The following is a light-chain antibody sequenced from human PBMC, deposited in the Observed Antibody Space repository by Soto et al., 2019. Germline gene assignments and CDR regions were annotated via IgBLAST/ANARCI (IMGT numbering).Light chain of an antibody. Sequence: VLTQSPGTLSVSPGERATLSCRASQSVSSSYLAWYQQKPGQAPRLLIYGASSRATGIPDRISGSGSGTDFTLTISRLEPEDFAVYYCQQYGSSPRTFCQGTKVDIK. CDR1: QSVSSSY. V-gene: IGKV3-20*01. J-gene: IGKJ1*01. CDR3: QQYGSSPRT. CDR2: GAS.